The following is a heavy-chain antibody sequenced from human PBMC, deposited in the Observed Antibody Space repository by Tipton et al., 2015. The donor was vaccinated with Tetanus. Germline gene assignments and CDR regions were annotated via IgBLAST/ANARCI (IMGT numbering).Heavy chain of an antibody. V-gene: IGHV4-4*07. Sequence: TLSLTCTVSGDSISSNYWSWIRQPAGKGPEWIGRVYINGRNNYNPSLKSRVTMSIDTSKNHFSLNLRSVTAADTAVYYCARDRGFTTYNYFDPWGQGALVTVSS. CDR1: GDSISSNY. CDR2: VYINGRN. CDR3: ARDRGFTTYNYFDP. D-gene: IGHD5-24*01. J-gene: IGHJ5*02.